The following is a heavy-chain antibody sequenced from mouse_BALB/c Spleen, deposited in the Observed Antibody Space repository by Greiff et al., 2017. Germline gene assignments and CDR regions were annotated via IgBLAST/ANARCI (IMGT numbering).Heavy chain of an antibody. J-gene: IGHJ3*01. CDR1: GYSITSDYA. Sequence: VQLQQSGPGLVKPSQSLSLTCTVTGYSITSDYAWNWIRQFPGNKLEWMGYISYSGSTSYNPSLKSRISITRDTSKNQFFLQLNSVTTEDTATYYCARGDYDYDGQAWFAYWGQGTLVTVSA. V-gene: IGHV3-2*02. CDR2: ISYSGST. D-gene: IGHD2-4*01. CDR3: ARGDYDYDGQAWFAY.